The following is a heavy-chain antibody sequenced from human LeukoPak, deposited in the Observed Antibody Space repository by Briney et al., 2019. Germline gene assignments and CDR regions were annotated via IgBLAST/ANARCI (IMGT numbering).Heavy chain of an antibody. D-gene: IGHD6-13*01. Sequence: GASVKVSCKASGYSFTGYYIHWVQQAPGKGLEWMGRVDPEDGETIYAEKFQGRLTITADTSTDTAYMELSSLRSEDTAVYYCARAGPSDSSSWYYAFDIWGQGTMVTVSS. CDR3: ARAGPSDSSSWYYAFDI. V-gene: IGHV1-69-2*01. CDR2: VDPEDGET. J-gene: IGHJ3*02. CDR1: GYSFTGYY.